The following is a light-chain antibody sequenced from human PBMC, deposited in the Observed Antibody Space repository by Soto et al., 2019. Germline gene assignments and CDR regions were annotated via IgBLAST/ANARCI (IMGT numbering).Light chain of an antibody. V-gene: IGKV3-20*01. J-gene: IGKJ1*01. CDR1: QSVSNNY. Sequence: EIVFAPSPGPLSLSPVERATLSCRASQSVSNNYLAWYQQKPGQAPRLLIYGASNRATGIPDRFSGSGSGTDFTLTISRLETEDFAVYYCQQYGSSGTFGQGTKVDIK. CDR3: QQYGSSGT. CDR2: GAS.